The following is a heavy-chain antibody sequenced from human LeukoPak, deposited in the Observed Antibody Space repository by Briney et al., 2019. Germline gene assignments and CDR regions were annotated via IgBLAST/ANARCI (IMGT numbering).Heavy chain of an antibody. Sequence: SETLSLTCTVSGGSISSYYWSWIRQLAGKGLEWIGRIYTSGSTNYNPSLKSRVTMSVGTSKNQFSLKLSSVTAADTAVYYCARTGSSSLYYYGMDVWGQGTTVTVSS. D-gene: IGHD6-6*01. CDR2: IYTSGST. CDR3: ARTGSSSLYYYGMDV. CDR1: GGSISSYY. V-gene: IGHV4-4*07. J-gene: IGHJ6*02.